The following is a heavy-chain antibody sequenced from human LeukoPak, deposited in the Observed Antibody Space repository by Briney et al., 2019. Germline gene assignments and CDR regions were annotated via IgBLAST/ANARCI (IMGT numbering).Heavy chain of an antibody. Sequence: GGSLRLSCAASGFTFSSYAMSWVRQAPGKGLEWVSAISGSGGSTYYADSVKGRFTISRDDSKNTAYLQMNSLKTEDTAVYYCTRQSEVVVAATRSDYWGQGTLVTVSS. CDR2: ISGSGGST. D-gene: IGHD2-15*01. CDR1: GFTFSSYA. V-gene: IGHV3-23*01. CDR3: TRQSEVVVAATRSDY. J-gene: IGHJ4*02.